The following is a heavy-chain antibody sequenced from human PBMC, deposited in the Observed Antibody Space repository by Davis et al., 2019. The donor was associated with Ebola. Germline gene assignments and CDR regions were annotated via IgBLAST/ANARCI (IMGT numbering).Heavy chain of an antibody. D-gene: IGHD3-22*01. Sequence: SGPTLVKPTQTLTLTCTFSGFSLTTRGVGVGWIRQAPGKALEWLAVIDWDGDQRYSPSLKNRFTITKDTSKNQVVLTMTNVDPVDTATYYCARNTLYDSNGYYLWYFDHWGQGTLVVVSS. J-gene: IGHJ4*02. CDR2: IDWDGDQ. V-gene: IGHV2-5*02. CDR3: ARNTLYDSNGYYLWYFDH. CDR1: GFSLTTRGVG.